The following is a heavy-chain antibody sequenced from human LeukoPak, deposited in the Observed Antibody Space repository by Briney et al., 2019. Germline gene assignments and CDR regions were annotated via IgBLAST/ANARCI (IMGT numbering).Heavy chain of an antibody. J-gene: IGHJ4*02. Sequence: GGSLRLSCAASGFIFSKYAMSWVRQVPGRGLEWVSTISSRGDSTYVADSVKGRFIISRDNSKNSLYLQMNTVRAEDTAVYYCVKGPRPDITVAHTVENWGQGTLVTVSS. D-gene: IGHD6-19*01. V-gene: IGHV3-23*01. CDR1: GFIFSKYA. CDR3: VKGPRPDITVAHTVEN. CDR2: ISSRGDST.